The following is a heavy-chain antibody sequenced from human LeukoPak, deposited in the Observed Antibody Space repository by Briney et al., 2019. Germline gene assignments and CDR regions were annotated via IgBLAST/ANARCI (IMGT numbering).Heavy chain of an antibody. Sequence: GASVKVSCKPSGYTFTNYYMHWVRQAPGQGLEWMGIINPSGGSTTYAQKFQGRVTITRDTSTSTVYMELSSLRFEDTAVYYCARGMGYSGYDKYYFDYWGQGTLVIVSS. D-gene: IGHD5-12*01. CDR1: GYTFTNYY. V-gene: IGHV1-46*01. J-gene: IGHJ4*02. CDR2: INPSGGST. CDR3: ARGMGYSGYDKYYFDY.